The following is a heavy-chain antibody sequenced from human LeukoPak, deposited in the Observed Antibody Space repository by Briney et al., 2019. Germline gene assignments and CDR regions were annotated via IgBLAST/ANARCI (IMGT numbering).Heavy chain of an antibody. V-gene: IGHV4-4*07. CDR3: ASIQYGFYSYLDI. Sequence: PSETLSLTCTVSDGPINGYSWTWIRQSPGKGLEWVGRIHATGSTNYNPSLRSRVSMSIDTPTKQFSLNLTSVTAEDTAIYYCASIQYGFYSYLDIWGMGTRVTVSS. J-gene: IGHJ6*03. D-gene: IGHD5-24*01. CDR2: IHATGST. CDR1: DGPINGYS.